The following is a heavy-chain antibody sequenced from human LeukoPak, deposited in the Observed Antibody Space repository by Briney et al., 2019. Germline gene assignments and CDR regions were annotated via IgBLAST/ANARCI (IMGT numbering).Heavy chain of an antibody. V-gene: IGHV4-34*01. CDR3: ARGPDYGGNSRKCLDY. Sequence: SETLYLTCAAYGGTFSGYYWSWIRQAPGKGLEWIGEINHSRGTNYNPSLKSRVTISVDTSKNQFSLKLSSVTAADTAVYYCARGPDYGGNSRKCLDYWGQGTLVTVSS. J-gene: IGHJ4*02. CDR2: INHSRGT. CDR1: GGTFSGYY. D-gene: IGHD4-23*01.